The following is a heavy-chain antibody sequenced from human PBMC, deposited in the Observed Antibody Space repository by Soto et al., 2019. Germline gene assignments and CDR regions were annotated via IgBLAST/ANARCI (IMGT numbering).Heavy chain of an antibody. V-gene: IGHV3-30*03. CDR3: ARVVYYDNSAFGL. CDR2: ISHDGSDK. CDR1: VFTFRNYG. J-gene: IGHJ3*01. Sequence: GGAVRLSCAASVFTFRNYGMHWVRQAPGKGLEWVAVISHDGSDKYYADSMKGRFTISRDNAKNSLYLQMNSLRAEDTAVYYCARVVYYDNSAFGLWGQGTMVTVSS. D-gene: IGHD3-22*01.